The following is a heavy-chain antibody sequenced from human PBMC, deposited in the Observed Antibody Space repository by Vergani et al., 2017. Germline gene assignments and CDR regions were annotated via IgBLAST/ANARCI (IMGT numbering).Heavy chain of an antibody. J-gene: IGHJ5*02. V-gene: IGHV1-69*04. Sequence: QVQLVQSGAEVKKPGSSVKVSCKASGGTFSSYAISWVRQAPGQGLEWMGRIIPILGIANYAQKFQGRVTITADKSTSTAYMELSSLRSEDTAVYYCAREMVAAAGTDWFDPWGREPWSPSPQ. D-gene: IGHD6-13*01. CDR2: IIPILGIA. CDR1: GGTFSSYA. CDR3: AREMVAAAGTDWFDP.